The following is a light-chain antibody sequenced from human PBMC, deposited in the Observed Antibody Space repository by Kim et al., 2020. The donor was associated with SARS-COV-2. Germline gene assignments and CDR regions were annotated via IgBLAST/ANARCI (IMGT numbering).Light chain of an antibody. CDR3: EVWDSGTDHVL. J-gene: IGLJ2*01. CDR2: YDT. Sequence: APGETARITCGGDNIASKSVHWYQQRPGQAPVLVIYYDTDRPSGIPERFSGSNSGNTATLTISRVEAGDEADFYCEVWDSGTDHVLFGGGTQLTVL. CDR1: NIASKS. V-gene: IGLV3-21*04.